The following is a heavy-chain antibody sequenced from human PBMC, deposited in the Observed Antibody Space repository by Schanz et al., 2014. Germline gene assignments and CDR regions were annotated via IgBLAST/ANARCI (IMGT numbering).Heavy chain of an antibody. Sequence: QVHLVQSGAEVKKPGSSVKVSCKASGGTFSSDTFSWVRQAPGQGLEWMGRIVPIAGITNYAQRFQGRVTITADKSTDTAYMELSSLRSEDTAVYYCARGFDVWDRWGQGTLVIVSS. CDR1: GGTFSSDT. CDR2: IVPIAGIT. J-gene: IGHJ4*02. V-gene: IGHV1-69*02. D-gene: IGHD3-3*01. CDR3: ARGFDVWDR.